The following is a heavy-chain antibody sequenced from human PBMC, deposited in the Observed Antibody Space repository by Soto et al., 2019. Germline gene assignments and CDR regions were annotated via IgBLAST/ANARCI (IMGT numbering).Heavy chain of an antibody. CDR2: ISGSTGYT. CDR1: GFTFSDYY. CDR3: ARDRAFCGGDCYPGYFDY. V-gene: IGHV3-11*06. D-gene: IGHD2-21*02. J-gene: IGHJ4*02. Sequence: GSLRLSCAASGFTFSDYYMSWIRQAPGKGLEWVSYISGSTGYTNYADSVRGRFTVSRDNAKKSLYLDMSSLRAEDTAVYYCARDRAFCGGDCYPGYFDYWGQGILVTVSS.